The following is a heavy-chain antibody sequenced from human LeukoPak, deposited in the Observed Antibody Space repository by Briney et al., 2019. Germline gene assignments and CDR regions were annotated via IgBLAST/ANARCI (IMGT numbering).Heavy chain of an antibody. CDR1: GYTLTELS. CDR3: ATGHHAAMAFDY. J-gene: IGHJ4*02. D-gene: IGHD5-18*01. CDR2: FDPEDGET. Sequence: ASVKVSCKVSGYTLTELSMHWVRQAPGKGLEWMGGFDPEDGETIYAQKFQGRVTMTEDTSTDTAYTELSSLRSEDTAVYYCATGHHAAMAFDYWGQGTLVTVSS. V-gene: IGHV1-24*01.